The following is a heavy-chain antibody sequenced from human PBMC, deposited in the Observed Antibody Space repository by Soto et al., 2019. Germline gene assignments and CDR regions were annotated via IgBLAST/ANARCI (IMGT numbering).Heavy chain of an antibody. V-gene: IGHV1-18*01. D-gene: IGHD3-3*01. CDR3: ARVIGETSFGVVIIQATIPNYYYYYYMDV. CDR2: ISAYNGNT. J-gene: IGHJ6*03. CDR1: GYTFTSYG. Sequence: QVQLVQSGAEVKKPGASVKVSCKASGYTFTSYGISWVRQAPGQGLEWMGWISAYNGNTNYAQKLQGRVTMTTDTTTSTAYMELRSLRSDDTAVYYCARVIGETSFGVVIIQATIPNYYYYYYMDVWGKGTTVTVSS.